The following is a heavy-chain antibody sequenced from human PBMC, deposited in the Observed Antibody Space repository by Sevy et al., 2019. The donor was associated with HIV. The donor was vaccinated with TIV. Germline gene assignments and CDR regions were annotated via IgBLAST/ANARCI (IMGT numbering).Heavy chain of an antibody. D-gene: IGHD3-3*01. CDR2: INPNSGDT. V-gene: IGHV1-2*02. J-gene: IGHJ1*01. CDR3: ARGVTIFGVDYYFQH. Sequence: ASVKVSCKASGNTFTVYFVYWVRQAPGQGLEWMGWINPNSGDTNYAPNFQGRVTMTSDASISTAYMELSSLTSDDTAVYYCARGVTIFGVDYYFQHWGQGALVTVSS. CDR1: GNTFTVYF.